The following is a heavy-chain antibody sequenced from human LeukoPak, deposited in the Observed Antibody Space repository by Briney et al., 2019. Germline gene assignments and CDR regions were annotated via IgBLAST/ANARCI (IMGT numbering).Heavy chain of an antibody. CDR1: GFTFSNYA. J-gene: IGHJ4*02. CDR3: ARWHKYDSSNFDY. V-gene: IGHV3-23*01. Sequence: GGSLRLSCAASGFTFSNYAMSWVRQAPGKGLEWVSAISGSASSTYHADSVKGRFTISRDNAKNSLYLQMNSLRAEDTAVYYCARWHKYDSSNFDYWGQGTLVTVSS. CDR2: ISGSASST. D-gene: IGHD3-22*01.